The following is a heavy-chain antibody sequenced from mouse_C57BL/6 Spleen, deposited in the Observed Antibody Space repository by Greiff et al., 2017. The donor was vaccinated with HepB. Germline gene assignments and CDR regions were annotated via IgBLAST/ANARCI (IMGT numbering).Heavy chain of an antibody. CDR2: INPNNGGT. J-gene: IGHJ3*01. D-gene: IGHD2-2*01. V-gene: IGHV1-26*01. CDR1: GYTFTDYY. Sequence: EVQLQQSGPELVKPGASVKISCKASGYTFTDYYMNWVKQSHGKSLEWIGDINPNNGGTSYNQKFKGKATLTVDKSSSTAYMELRSLTSEDSAVYYCARLVYGYDGFAYWGQGTLVTVSA. CDR3: ARLVYGYDGFAY.